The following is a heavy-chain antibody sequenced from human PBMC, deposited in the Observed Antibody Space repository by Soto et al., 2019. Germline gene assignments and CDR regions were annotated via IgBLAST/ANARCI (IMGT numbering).Heavy chain of an antibody. CDR1: GFTFSRYS. J-gene: IGHJ4*02. CDR2: ISSSSSYI. V-gene: IGHV3-21*01. Sequence: EVQLVESGGGLVKPGGSLRLSCAASGFTFSRYSINWVRQAPGKGLEWVSSISSSSSYIYYADSVKGQFTISRDNAKNSLYLQMNSLRAEYTAVYYCARINSVDMSPDYWGQGTMVTVSS. CDR3: ARINSVDMSPDY. D-gene: IGHD5-12*01.